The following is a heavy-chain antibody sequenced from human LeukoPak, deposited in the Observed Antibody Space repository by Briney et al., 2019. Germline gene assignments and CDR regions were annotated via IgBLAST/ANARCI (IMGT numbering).Heavy chain of an antibody. D-gene: IGHD5-12*01. CDR2: IRSEAYGGTP. CDR1: GFTFGDYA. J-gene: IGHJ4*02. CDR3: TRVIVATKDY. Sequence: GGSLRLSCTGSGFTFGDYAMNWVRQAPGKGLEWVGFIRSEAYGGTPEYAASVKGRFTISRDDSKSIAYLQMNSLKTEDTAVYYCTRVIVATKDYWGQGTLVTVSS. V-gene: IGHV3-49*04.